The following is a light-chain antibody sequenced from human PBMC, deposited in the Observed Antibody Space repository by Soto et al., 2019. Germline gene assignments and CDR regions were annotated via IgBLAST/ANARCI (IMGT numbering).Light chain of an antibody. J-gene: IGKJ1*01. CDR2: AAS. V-gene: IGKV1-39*01. CDR1: QSISSY. Sequence: DIPLHHSPSALSASVGDRVTITGRASQSISSYLNWYQQKPGKAPKLLIYAASSLQSGVPSRFSGSGSGTDFTLTISRLQPEDFATYYCQQSYSTPPTFGQGTKVDIK. CDR3: QQSYSTPPT.